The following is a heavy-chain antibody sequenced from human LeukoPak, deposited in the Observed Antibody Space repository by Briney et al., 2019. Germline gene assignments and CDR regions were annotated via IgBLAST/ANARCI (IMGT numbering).Heavy chain of an antibody. CDR2: IKQDGSEK. V-gene: IGHV3-7*04. CDR3: ARDSGYNYFGWVGDYFDY. Sequence: GGSLRLSFAASGFTFISYWMSWVRQAPGKGLEWVANIKQDGSEKYYVDSVKGRFTISRDNAKNSLYLQMYSLRAEDTAVYYCARDSGYNYFGWVGDYFDYWGQGTLVTVSS. D-gene: IGHD5-24*01. CDR1: GFTFISYW. J-gene: IGHJ4*02.